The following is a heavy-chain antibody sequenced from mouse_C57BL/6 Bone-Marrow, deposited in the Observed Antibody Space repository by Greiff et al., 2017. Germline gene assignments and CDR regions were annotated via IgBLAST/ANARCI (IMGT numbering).Heavy chain of an antibody. V-gene: IGHV1-42*01. CDR3: ARERIYYCGGWFAY. CDR1: GYSFTGYY. Sequence: EVQLQQSGPELVKPGASVKISCKASGYSFTGYYMNWVKQSPEKSLEWIGEINPSTGGTTYNQKFKAKATLTVDKSSSTAYMQLKSLTSEDSAVYYSARERIYYCGGWFAYWGQGTLVTVSA. D-gene: IGHD1-1*01. CDR2: INPSTGGT. J-gene: IGHJ3*01.